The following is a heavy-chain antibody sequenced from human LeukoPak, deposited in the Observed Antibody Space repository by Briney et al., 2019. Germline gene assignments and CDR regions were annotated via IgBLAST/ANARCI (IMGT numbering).Heavy chain of an antibody. Sequence: ASVKVSCKASGYTFTGYYMHWVRQAPRQGLEWMGWINPNSGGTNYAQQFQGRVTMTRDTSTSTVYMELSSLRSEDTAVYYCAKGPGDCGGDCYSPNDAFDIWGQGTMVTVSS. J-gene: IGHJ3*02. CDR3: AKGPGDCGGDCYSPNDAFDI. CDR2: INPNSGGT. CDR1: GYTFTGYY. D-gene: IGHD2-21*02. V-gene: IGHV1-2*02.